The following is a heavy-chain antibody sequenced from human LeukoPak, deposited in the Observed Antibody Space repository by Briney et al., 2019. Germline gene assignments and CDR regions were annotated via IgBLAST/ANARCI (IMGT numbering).Heavy chain of an antibody. V-gene: IGHV5-51*01. Sequence: GESLKISCKGSGYSFTSYWIGWVRQIPGKGLEWMGIIYPGDSDTRYSPSFQGQVTISADKSISTAYLQWSSLKASDTAMYYCARLGRITMVRGGILDYWGQGTLVTVSS. D-gene: IGHD3-10*01. CDR1: GYSFTSYW. CDR3: ARLGRITMVRGGILDY. J-gene: IGHJ4*02. CDR2: IYPGDSDT.